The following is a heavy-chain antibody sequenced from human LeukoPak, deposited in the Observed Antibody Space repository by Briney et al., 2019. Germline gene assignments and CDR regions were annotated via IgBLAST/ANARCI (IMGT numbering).Heavy chain of an antibody. CDR2: IIPIFGTA. CDR1: GGTFSSYA. Sequence: ASVEVSCKASGGTFSSYAISWVRQAPGQGLEWMGGIIPIFGTANYAQKFQGRVTITADESTSTAYMELSSLRSEDTAVYYCARVQATYYYDSSGSSGHDYWGQGTLVTVSS. D-gene: IGHD3-22*01. J-gene: IGHJ4*02. V-gene: IGHV1-69*13. CDR3: ARVQATYYYDSSGSSGHDY.